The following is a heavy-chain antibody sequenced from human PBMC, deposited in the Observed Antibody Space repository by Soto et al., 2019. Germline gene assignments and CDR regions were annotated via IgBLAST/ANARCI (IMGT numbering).Heavy chain of an antibody. J-gene: IGHJ4*02. D-gene: IGHD5-12*01. CDR2: IIPILGIA. V-gene: IGHV1-69*04. CDR3: AGDNVGMATIGFDY. Sequence: HVQLVHSGAEVKKPGSSVKVSCKASAGTFSSYTISWVRQAPGQGLEWMGRIIPILGIANYEQKFQGRVTITADKSTSAGYMGLSSLRSEDTAVYYCAGDNVGMATIGFDYWGQGTLVTVSS. CDR1: AGTFSSYT.